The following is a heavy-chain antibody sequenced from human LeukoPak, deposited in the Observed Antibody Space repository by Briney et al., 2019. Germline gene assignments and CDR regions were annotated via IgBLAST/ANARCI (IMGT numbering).Heavy chain of an antibody. CDR1: GGSISSGSYY. CDR2: IHNTGKT. D-gene: IGHD4-17*01. CDR3: ARKNDYGDSYYMDV. Sequence: SQTLSLTCTVSGGSISSGSYYWGWLRPPPGKGLEWIGYIHNTGKTDYNPSLKSRIIISLDTSKNRFSLRLSSVTAADTALYYCARKNDYGDSYYMDVWGKGTTVTVSS. V-gene: IGHV4-31*03. J-gene: IGHJ6*03.